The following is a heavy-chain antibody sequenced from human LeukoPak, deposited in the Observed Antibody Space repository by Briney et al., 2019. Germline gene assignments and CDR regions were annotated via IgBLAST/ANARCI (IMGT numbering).Heavy chain of an antibody. V-gene: IGHV4-59*08. D-gene: IGHD4-17*01. J-gene: IGHJ6*02. CDR2: IYYSGST. Sequence: PSETLSLTCPVSGDSISSYYWSWIRQPPGKGLEWIGYIYYSGSTNTNPSLKSRVTISIDTSKYQFSLKLSSVTAADTAVYYCARHAVYGDYVGEDYGLDVWGQGTTVTVSS. CDR3: ARHAVYGDYVGEDYGLDV. CDR1: GDSISSYY.